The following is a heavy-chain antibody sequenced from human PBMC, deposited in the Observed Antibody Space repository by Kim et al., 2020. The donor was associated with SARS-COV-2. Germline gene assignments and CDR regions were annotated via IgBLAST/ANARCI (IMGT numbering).Heavy chain of an antibody. CDR2: VRASDGNT. D-gene: IGHD2-8*01. Sequence: VGSLRLSCAVSGFTFSSHSMSWVRQAPGKGLEWVSSVRASDGNTYYADSVKGRFIISRDISRNTLYLQLNSLRAEDTAVYYCARLIDYWGQGILVTVSS. CDR1: GFTFSSHS. V-gene: IGHV3-23*01. J-gene: IGHJ4*02. CDR3: ARLIDY.